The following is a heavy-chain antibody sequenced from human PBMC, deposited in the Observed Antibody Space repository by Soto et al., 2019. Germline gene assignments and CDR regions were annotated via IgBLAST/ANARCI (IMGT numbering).Heavy chain of an antibody. V-gene: IGHV1-69*01. Sequence: QVQLVQSGAEVKKPGSSVKVSCKASGGTFSSYAISWVRQAPGQGLEWMGGIIPIFGTANYAQKFQGRVTITADESTSTAYMELSSLRSEDTAVYYCARDRVHFDWIEGAFDLWGQGTMVTVSS. CDR1: GGTFSSYA. J-gene: IGHJ3*01. D-gene: IGHD3-9*01. CDR2: IIPIFGTA. CDR3: ARDRVHFDWIEGAFDL.